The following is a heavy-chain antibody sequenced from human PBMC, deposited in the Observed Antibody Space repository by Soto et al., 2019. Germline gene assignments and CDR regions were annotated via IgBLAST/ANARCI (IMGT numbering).Heavy chain of an antibody. V-gene: IGHV1-2*04. CDR3: ARGYTVTTGYYYYYMDV. J-gene: IGHJ6*03. Sequence: GASVKVSCKASGYTFTGYYMHWVRQAPGQGLEWMGWINPNSGGTNYAQKFQGWVTMTRDTSISTAYMELSRLRSDDTAVYYCARGYTVTTGYYYYYMDVWGKGTTVTVSS. D-gene: IGHD4-4*01. CDR2: INPNSGGT. CDR1: GYTFTGYY.